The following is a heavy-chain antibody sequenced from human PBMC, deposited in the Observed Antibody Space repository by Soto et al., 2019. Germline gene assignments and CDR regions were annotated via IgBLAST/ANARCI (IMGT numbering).Heavy chain of an antibody. J-gene: IGHJ4*02. CDR1: GFTFSNYA. Sequence: GGSLRLSCAASGFTFSNYAMSWIRQAQGKGLEWVSAISGSGGSTYYADSVKGRFTISRDNSKNTLYLQMNSLRAEDTAVYYCAKDQVYYDFWSGYYSYWGQGTLVTVS. D-gene: IGHD3-3*01. CDR2: ISGSGGST. CDR3: AKDQVYYDFWSGYYSY. V-gene: IGHV3-23*01.